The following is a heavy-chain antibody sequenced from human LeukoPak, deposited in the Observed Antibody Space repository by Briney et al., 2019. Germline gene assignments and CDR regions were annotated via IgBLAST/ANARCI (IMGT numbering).Heavy chain of an antibody. V-gene: IGHV3-23*01. CDR1: GFTFSSYA. J-gene: IGHJ4*02. CDR3: AKDDTVVSFDY. CDR2: ISGSGGST. Sequence: PGGSLRLPCAASGFTFSSYAMSWVRQAPGKGLEWVSGISGSGGSTYYTDSVQGRFTISRDNSKNTLYLQMNSLRAEDTAVYYCAKDDTVVSFDYWGQGTLVTVSS. D-gene: IGHD4-23*01.